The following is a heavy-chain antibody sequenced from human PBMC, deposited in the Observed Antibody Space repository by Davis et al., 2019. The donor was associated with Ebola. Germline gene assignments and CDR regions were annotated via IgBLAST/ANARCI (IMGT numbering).Heavy chain of an antibody. J-gene: IGHJ4*02. CDR1: GFTFSDYY. CDR2: ISSSSGYT. Sequence: GGSLRLSCAASGFTFSDYYMSWIRQAPGKGLEWISYISSSSGYTKYADSVKGRFTISRDNAKSSLFLQMNSLRAEDTAVYYCARSTRIDYWGQGTLVTVSS. V-gene: IGHV3-11*06. CDR3: ARSTRIDY. D-gene: IGHD2-2*01.